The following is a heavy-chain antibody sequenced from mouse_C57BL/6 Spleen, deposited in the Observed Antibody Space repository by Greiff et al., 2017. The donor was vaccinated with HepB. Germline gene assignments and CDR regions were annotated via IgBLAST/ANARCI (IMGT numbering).Heavy chain of an antibody. V-gene: IGHV5-4*01. J-gene: IGHJ1*03. CDR1: GFTFSSYA. D-gene: IGHD2-1*01. Sequence: EVQLVESGGGLVKPGGSLKLSCAASGFTFSSYAMSWVRQTPEKRLEWVATISDGGSYTYYPDNVKGRFTISRDNAKNNLYLQMSHLKSEDTAMYYCARIYSHWYFDVWGTGTTVTVSS. CDR2: ISDGGSYT. CDR3: ARIYSHWYFDV.